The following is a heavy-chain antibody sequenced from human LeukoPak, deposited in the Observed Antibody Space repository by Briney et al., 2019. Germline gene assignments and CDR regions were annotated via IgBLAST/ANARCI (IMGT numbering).Heavy chain of an antibody. CDR1: YW. CDR2: IYPGDSDT. J-gene: IGHJ3*02. D-gene: IGHD2-2*01. V-gene: IGHV5-51*01. Sequence: YWSWIRQPPGKGLEWMGIIYPGDSDTRYSPSFQGQVTISADKSISTAYLQWSSLKASDTAMYYCARRSSSTSCYGCHAFDIWGQGTMVTVSS. CDR3: ARRSSSTSCYGCHAFDI.